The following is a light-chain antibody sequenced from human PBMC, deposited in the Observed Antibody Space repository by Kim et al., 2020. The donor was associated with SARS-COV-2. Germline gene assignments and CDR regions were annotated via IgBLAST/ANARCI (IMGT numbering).Light chain of an antibody. J-gene: IGLJ1*01. CDR1: SSNIGNNY. CDR3: GSWDSSLSAGYV. Sequence: KVHIPCSGSSSNIGNNYVSWYQQLPVAAPKLLIYDNNERPSGIPDRFSGSKSGTSATLGITGLQTGDEADYYCGSWDSSLSAGYVFGTGTKVTVL. V-gene: IGLV1-51*01. CDR2: DNN.